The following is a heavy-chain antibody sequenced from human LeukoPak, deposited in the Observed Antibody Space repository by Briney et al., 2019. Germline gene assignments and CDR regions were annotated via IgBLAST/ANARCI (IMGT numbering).Heavy chain of an antibody. Sequence: GGSLRLSCAASGFTFSSYSMNWVRQAPGKGLEWVSSISSSSSYIYYADSVKGRFTISRDNAKKSQFLQMNSLRAEDTAVYYCARVPMVQGVNVDPCDYWGQGTLVTVSS. CDR3: ARVPMVQGVNVDPCDY. V-gene: IGHV3-21*01. CDR2: ISSSSSYI. D-gene: IGHD3-10*01. CDR1: GFTFSSYS. J-gene: IGHJ4*02.